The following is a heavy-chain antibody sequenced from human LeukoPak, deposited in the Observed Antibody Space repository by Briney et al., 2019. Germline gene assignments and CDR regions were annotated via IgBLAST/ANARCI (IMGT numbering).Heavy chain of an antibody. V-gene: IGHV4-39*01. J-gene: IGHJ4*02. D-gene: IGHD3-22*01. CDR2: IYYSGST. Sequence: SETLSLTCPVSGGSISSTNYYWGWIRQPPGKGLEWIGSIYYSGSTYYNPSLKSRVTISIDTSKNQFSLKLSSVTAADTAVYYCARGRRPAYYDSSGSDYWGQGTLVTVSS. CDR1: GGSISSTNYY. CDR3: ARGRRPAYYDSSGSDY.